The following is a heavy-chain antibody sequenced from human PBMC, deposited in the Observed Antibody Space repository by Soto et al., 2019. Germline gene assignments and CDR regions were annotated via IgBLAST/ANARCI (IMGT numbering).Heavy chain of an antibody. CDR1: GFICRRYS. CDR2: IGTSGSYI. CDR3: ARGSAFIGLDY. J-gene: IGHJ4*02. D-gene: IGHD1-26*01. Sequence: GGSLRLSCAVSGFICRRYSMNWVRQAPGKGLEWVSSIGTSGSYIYDTDSVKGRFTISRDNTKDSLYLQMNSLRAEDTAIYYCARGSAFIGLDYWGQGTPVTVSS. V-gene: IGHV3-21*01.